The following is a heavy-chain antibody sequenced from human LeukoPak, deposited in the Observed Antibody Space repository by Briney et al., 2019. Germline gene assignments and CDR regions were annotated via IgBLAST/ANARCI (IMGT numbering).Heavy chain of an antibody. Sequence: PSETLSLTCTVSGGSISRGDYYWSWIRQPPGKGLEWIGYIYYSGSTYYNPSLKSRVTISVDTSKNQFSLKLSSVTAADTAVYFFFFMQKPAYGMDVWGQGTTVTVSS. CDR2: IYYSGST. CDR3: FFMQKPAYGMDV. J-gene: IGHJ6*02. D-gene: IGHD3-3*01. CDR1: GGSISRGDYY. V-gene: IGHV4-30-4*01.